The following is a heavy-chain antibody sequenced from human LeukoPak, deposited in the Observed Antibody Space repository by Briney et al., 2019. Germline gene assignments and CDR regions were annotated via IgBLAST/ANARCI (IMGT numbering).Heavy chain of an antibody. CDR2: VNPNSGNT. CDR1: GYTFTSYD. J-gene: IGHJ3*02. Sequence: GASVKVSCKASGYTFTSYDINWVRQATGQGLEWMGWVNPNSGNTGYAQKFQGRVTMTRNTSISTAYMELSSLRSEDTAVYYCARALPRRRSSYYAFDIWGQGTMVTVSS. CDR3: ARALPRRRSSYYAFDI. V-gene: IGHV1-8*01. D-gene: IGHD6-13*01.